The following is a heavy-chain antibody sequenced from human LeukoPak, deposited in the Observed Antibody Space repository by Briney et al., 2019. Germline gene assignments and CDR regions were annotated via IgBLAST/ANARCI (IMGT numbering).Heavy chain of an antibody. Sequence: MTSETLSLTCTVSGGSISSSSYYWGLIRQPPGKGLEWIGYIYYSGSTNYNPSLKSRVTISVDTSKNQFSLKLSSVTAADTAVYYCARVYLGIAVYWGQGTLVTVSS. CDR3: ARVYLGIAVY. V-gene: IGHV4-61*05. CDR2: IYYSGST. CDR1: GGSISSSSYY. D-gene: IGHD6-19*01. J-gene: IGHJ4*02.